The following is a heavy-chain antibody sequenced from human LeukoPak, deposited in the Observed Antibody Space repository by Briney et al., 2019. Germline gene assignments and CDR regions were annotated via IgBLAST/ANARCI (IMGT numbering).Heavy chain of an antibody. CDR3: ARVGSGNGFDP. Sequence: ETLSLTCTVSGYSISSGYYWGWIRQPPGKGLEWIGSIYHSGSTYYNPSLKSRVTISVDTSKNQFSLKLSSVTAADTAVYYCARVGSGNGFDPWGQGTLVTVSS. CDR2: IYHSGST. J-gene: IGHJ5*02. D-gene: IGHD1-14*01. CDR1: GYSISSGYY. V-gene: IGHV4-38-2*02.